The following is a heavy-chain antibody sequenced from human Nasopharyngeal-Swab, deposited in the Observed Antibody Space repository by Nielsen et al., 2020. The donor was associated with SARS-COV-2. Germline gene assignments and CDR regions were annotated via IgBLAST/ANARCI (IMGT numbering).Heavy chain of an antibody. J-gene: IGHJ6*04. CDR2: IYYSGCT. CDR3: ARGFVGAYYDSNLDV. Sequence: WIRQPPGKGLEWIGYIYYSGCTYYNPSLKSRVTISVDTSKNQFSLKLSSVTAADTAVYYCARGFVGAYYDSNLDVWGKGTTVTVSS. V-gene: IGHV4-31*02. D-gene: IGHD3-22*01.